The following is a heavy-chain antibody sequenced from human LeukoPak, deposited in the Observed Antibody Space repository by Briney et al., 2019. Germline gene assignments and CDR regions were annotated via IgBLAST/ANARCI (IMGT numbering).Heavy chain of an antibody. CDR1: GFSFDDYA. CDR3: ASVDTAMVTGPYYYYGMDV. CDR2: ISYDGSNK. J-gene: IGHJ6*02. D-gene: IGHD5-18*01. V-gene: IGHV3-30*01. Sequence: QPGRSLRLSCAASGFSFDDYAMHWVRQAPGRGLEWVAVISYDGSNKYYADSVKGRFTISRDNSKNTLYLQMNSLRAEDTAVYYCASVDTAMVTGPYYYYGMDVWGQGTTVTVSS.